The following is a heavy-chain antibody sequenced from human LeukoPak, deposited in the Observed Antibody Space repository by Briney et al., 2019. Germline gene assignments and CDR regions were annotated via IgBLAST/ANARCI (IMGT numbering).Heavy chain of an antibody. V-gene: IGHV3-30*02. CDR2: IRYDGSNK. J-gene: IGHJ4*02. Sequence: GGSLRLSCAASGFTFSSYGMHWVRQAPGKGLEWVAFIRYDGSNKYYADSVKGRFTISRDNAKNSLYLEMNSLRAEDTAVYYCARDACGGDCYSDFDYWGQGTLVTVSS. CDR1: GFTFSSYG. D-gene: IGHD2-21*02. CDR3: ARDACGGDCYSDFDY.